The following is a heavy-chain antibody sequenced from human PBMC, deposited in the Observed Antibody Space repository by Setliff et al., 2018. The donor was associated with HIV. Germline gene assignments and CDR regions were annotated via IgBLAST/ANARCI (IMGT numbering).Heavy chain of an antibody. CDR3: TRDLWGDDYYYNNMDV. J-gene: IGHJ6*03. CDR1: GASITSHN. V-gene: IGHV4-4*07. D-gene: IGHD2-21*02. CDR2: IYTRGNT. Sequence: PSETLSLTCSVSGASITSHNWSWIRQAAGKGLEWIGRIYTRGNTNYNPSLRSRVTMSVDTSENQFSLKVTSVTAADTAVYYCTRDLWGDDYYYNNMDVWGKGTTVTVSS.